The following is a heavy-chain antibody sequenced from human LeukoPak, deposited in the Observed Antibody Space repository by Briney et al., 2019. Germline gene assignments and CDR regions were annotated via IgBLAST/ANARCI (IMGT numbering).Heavy chain of an antibody. CDR1: GYTFTSYY. Sequence: ASVKVSCKASGYTFTSYYMHWVRQAPGQGLEWMGIINPSGGSTSYAQKFQGRVTMTRDTSTSTIYMELSSLRSEDTAVYYCAREGAGYGDFDYWGQGTLVTVSS. CDR3: AREGAGYGDFDY. J-gene: IGHJ4*02. D-gene: IGHD4-17*01. V-gene: IGHV1-46*01. CDR2: INPSGGST.